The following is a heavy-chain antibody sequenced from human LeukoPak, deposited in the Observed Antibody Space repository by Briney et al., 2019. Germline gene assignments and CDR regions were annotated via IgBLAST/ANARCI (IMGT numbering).Heavy chain of an antibody. J-gene: IGHJ3*02. D-gene: IGHD6-19*01. CDR2: IIPIFGTA. CDR3: ARDHKQWLVLGAFDI. Sequence: SVKVSCKASGGTFSSYAISWVRQAPGQGLEWMGGIIPIFGTANYAQKFQGRVTITADESTSTAYMELSSLRSEDTALYYCARDHKQWLVLGAFDIWGQGTMVTVSS. CDR1: GGTFSSYA. V-gene: IGHV1-69*01.